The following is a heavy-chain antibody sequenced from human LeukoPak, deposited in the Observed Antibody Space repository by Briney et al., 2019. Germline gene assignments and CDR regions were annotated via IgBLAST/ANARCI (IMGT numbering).Heavy chain of an antibody. D-gene: IGHD5-24*01. CDR2: IGWNSGSI. CDR3: AKDIELGGGLIGAFDY. Sequence: PGGSLRLSCAASGFTFGDYAMHWVRQAPGKGLEWVSRIGWNSGSIAYADSVKGRFTISRDNAKNSLYLQMNSLRPEDKALYYCAKDIELGGGLIGAFDYWGQGTLVTVSS. CDR1: GFTFGDYA. V-gene: IGHV3-9*01. J-gene: IGHJ4*02.